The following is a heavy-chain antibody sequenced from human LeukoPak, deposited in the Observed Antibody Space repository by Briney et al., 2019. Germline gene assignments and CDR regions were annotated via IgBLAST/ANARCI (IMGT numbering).Heavy chain of an antibody. J-gene: IGHJ4*02. V-gene: IGHV3-33*08. CDR3: ARDFSLTRLERPFDY. Sequence: GGSLRLSCAASGFTFSSYGMHWVRQAPGKGLEWVAVIWYGGSNKYYADSVKGRFTISRDNSKNSLYLQMNSLRAEDTAVYYCARDFSLTRLERPFDYWGQGTLVTVSS. D-gene: IGHD1-1*01. CDR2: IWYGGSNK. CDR1: GFTFSSYG.